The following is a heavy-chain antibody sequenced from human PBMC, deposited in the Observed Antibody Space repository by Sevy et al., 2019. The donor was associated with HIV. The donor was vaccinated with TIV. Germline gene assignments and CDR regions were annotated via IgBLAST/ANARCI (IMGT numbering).Heavy chain of an antibody. D-gene: IGHD1-26*01. CDR1: GFTFSSYA. Sequence: GGSLRLSCTASGFTFSSYAMSWVRQAPGKGLEWVSAISGSGGGTYYADSVKGGFTISRDNSKNTQYLQMNSLGAEDTAVYYCAKDSEERVGATTRRDAFDIWGQGTMVTVSS. CDR3: AKDSEERVGATTRRDAFDI. V-gene: IGHV3-23*01. CDR2: ISGSGGGT. J-gene: IGHJ3*02.